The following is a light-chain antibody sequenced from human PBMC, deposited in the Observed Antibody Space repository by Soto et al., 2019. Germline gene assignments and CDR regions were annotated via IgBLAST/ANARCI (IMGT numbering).Light chain of an antibody. CDR2: GAS. Sequence: ESVLTQSPGTLSLSPGERAILSCRASQSVSSNYLAWYQQKPGQAPRLLIFGASSRATGIPDRFSGSGSGTDFTLTINSLEPEDFAVYYCQQYGGSPMYTFGQGNKLEI. CDR1: QSVSSNY. J-gene: IGKJ2*01. CDR3: QQYGGSPMYT. V-gene: IGKV3-20*01.